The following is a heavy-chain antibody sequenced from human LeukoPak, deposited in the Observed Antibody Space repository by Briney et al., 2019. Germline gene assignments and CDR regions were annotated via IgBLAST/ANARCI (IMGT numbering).Heavy chain of an antibody. Sequence: PSETLSLTCTVSGGSISSGGYYWSWIRQHPGKGLEWIGYIYYSGSTYYNPSLKSRVTISVDTSKNQFSLKLSSVTAADTAVYYCARDRGCSSTSCYTDAFDIWGQGTMVTVSS. J-gene: IGHJ3*02. CDR3: ARDRGCSSTSCYTDAFDI. CDR2: IYYSGST. CDR1: GGSISSGGYY. V-gene: IGHV4-31*03. D-gene: IGHD2-2*02.